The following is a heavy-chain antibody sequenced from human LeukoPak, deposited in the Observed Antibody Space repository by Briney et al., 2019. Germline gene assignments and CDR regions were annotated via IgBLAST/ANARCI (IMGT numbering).Heavy chain of an antibody. CDR2: INPSGGST. CDR3: ARGPRNYGSGSYYGY. V-gene: IGHV1-46*01. Sequence: GASVKISCKAAGYTFSSYYMHWVRQAPGQGLEWMGIINPSGGSTSYAQKFQGRVTMTRDTSTSTVYMELSSLRSEDTAVYYCARGPRNYGSGSYYGYWGQGTLVTVSS. J-gene: IGHJ4*02. CDR1: GYTFSSYY. D-gene: IGHD3-10*01.